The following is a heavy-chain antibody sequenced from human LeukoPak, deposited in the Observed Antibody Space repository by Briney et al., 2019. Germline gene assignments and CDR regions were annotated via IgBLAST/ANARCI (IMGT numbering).Heavy chain of an antibody. V-gene: IGHV4-4*02. CDR1: GGSISNTNW. D-gene: IGHD2-8*01. CDR2: ISLTGLT. J-gene: IGHJ4*02. CDR3: SRENGAFSPFGY. Sequence: SETLSLTCGVSGGSISNTNWWSWVRQPPGQGLEWIGEISLTGLTHYSPSLESRVTVSLDKSKNQLSLNLTSVTAADTAVYYCSRENGAFSPFGYWGQGTLVAVLS.